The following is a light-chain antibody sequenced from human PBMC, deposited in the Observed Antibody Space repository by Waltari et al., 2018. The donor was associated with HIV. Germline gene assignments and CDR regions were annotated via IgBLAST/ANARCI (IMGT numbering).Light chain of an antibody. CDR1: NTDIGTYDY. CDR3: SSFANRDGFYVL. J-gene: IGLJ2*01. Sequence: QSALTQPPPASGSPGQSVTLSCTGTNTDIGTYDYVPWYQQHPGKAPKLVISEVTKRPSGVSDRFSGSKSGNTAFLIVSGLQAEDEADYYCSSFANRDGFYVLFGGGTRLTVL. CDR2: EVT. V-gene: IGLV2-8*01.